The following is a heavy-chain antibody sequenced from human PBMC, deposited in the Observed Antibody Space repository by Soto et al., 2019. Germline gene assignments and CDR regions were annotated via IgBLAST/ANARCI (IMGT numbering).Heavy chain of an antibody. J-gene: IGHJ3*02. CDR3: ARRGSYDSWSGHDAFDI. Sequence: PGGSLRLSCAASGFTFSSYWMSWVRQAPGKGLEWVANIKQDGSEKYYVDSVKGRFTISRDNAKNSLYLQMNSLRAEDTAVYYCARRGSYDSWSGHDAFDIWGQGTMVTVSS. CDR2: IKQDGSEK. CDR1: GFTFSSYW. V-gene: IGHV3-7*03. D-gene: IGHD3-3*01.